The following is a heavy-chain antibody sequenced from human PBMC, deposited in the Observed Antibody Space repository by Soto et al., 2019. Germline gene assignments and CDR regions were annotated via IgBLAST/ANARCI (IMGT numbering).Heavy chain of an antibody. CDR1: GFTFSSYA. CDR3: ARGSYSSGCFDY. Sequence: QVQLVESGGGVVQPGRSLRLSCAASGFTFSSYAMHWVRQAPGKGLEWVAVISYDGSNKYYADSVKGRFTISRDNSKNTLYLQMNSLRAEDTAVYYCARGSYSSGCFDYWGQGTLVTVSS. D-gene: IGHD6-19*01. V-gene: IGHV3-30-3*01. CDR2: ISYDGSNK. J-gene: IGHJ4*02.